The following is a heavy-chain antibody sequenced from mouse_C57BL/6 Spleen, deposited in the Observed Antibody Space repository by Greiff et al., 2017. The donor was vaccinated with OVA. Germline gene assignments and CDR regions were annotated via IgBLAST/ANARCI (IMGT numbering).Heavy chain of an antibody. CDR2: IHPSDSDT. V-gene: IGHV1-74*01. CDR3: AIEEDYYGSSYDAY. J-gene: IGHJ3*01. D-gene: IGHD1-1*01. Sequence: QVQLKQPGAELVKPGASVKVSCKASGYTFTSYWMHWVKQRPGQGLEWIGRIHPSDSDTNYNQKFKGKATLTVDKSSSTAYMQLSSLTSEDSAVYYCAIEEDYYGSSYDAYWGQGTLVTVSA. CDR1: GYTFTSYW.